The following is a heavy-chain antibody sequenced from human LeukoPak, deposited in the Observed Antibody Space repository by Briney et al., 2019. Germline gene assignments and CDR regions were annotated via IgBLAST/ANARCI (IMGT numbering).Heavy chain of an antibody. CDR1: GGSISRFD. J-gene: IGHJ2*01. D-gene: IGHD6-25*01. CDR3: ARLTPSDSSGWYWYFGL. Sequence: PSETLSLTCTVSGGSISRFDWSWVRQPPRKGLEWLGYIYYSGSTNYNPSLKSRVTISVDTSKNQFSLKLNTVTAADTAVYYCARLTPSDSSGWYWYFGLWGRGTLVTVSS. CDR2: IYYSGST. V-gene: IGHV4-59*08.